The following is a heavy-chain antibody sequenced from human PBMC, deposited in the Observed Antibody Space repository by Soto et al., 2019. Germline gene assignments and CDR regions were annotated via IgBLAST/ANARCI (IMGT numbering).Heavy chain of an antibody. CDR2: IRSKSNSYAT. CDR1: GFTFSGSA. Sequence: DVQLGESGGGLVQPGGSLKLSCAVSGFTFSGSAMHWVRQASGKGLEWVGRIRSKSNSYATAYAASVKGRFTISRDDSKNTAYLQMNSLKTEDTAVYYCTRGYGDYVRDYWGQGTLVTVSS. CDR3: TRGYGDYVRDY. V-gene: IGHV3-73*01. J-gene: IGHJ4*02. D-gene: IGHD4-17*01.